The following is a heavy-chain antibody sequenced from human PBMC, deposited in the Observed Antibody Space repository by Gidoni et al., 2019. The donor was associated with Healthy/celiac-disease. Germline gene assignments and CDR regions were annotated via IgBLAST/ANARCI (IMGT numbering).Heavy chain of an antibody. J-gene: IGHJ4*02. CDR3: TPSNTVATIRGGDFDY. Sequence: EVQLVEAGGGVVKPGGSRRLACAASGVTFSNDWMSWVRQAPGKGLEWVGRINSQTDGGTTDYAAPVKGRFTISRDDSTNTLYLQMNSLKTEDTAVYYCTPSNTVATIRGGDFDYWGQGTLVTVSS. CDR2: INSQTDGGTT. CDR1: GVTFSNDW. D-gene: IGHD5-12*01. V-gene: IGHV3-15*01.